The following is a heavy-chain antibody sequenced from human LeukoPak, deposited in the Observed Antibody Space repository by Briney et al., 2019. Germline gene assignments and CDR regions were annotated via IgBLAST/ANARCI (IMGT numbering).Heavy chain of an antibody. D-gene: IGHD3-3*01. CDR3: AKDIGDLWSGPQHGMDV. J-gene: IGHJ6*02. Sequence: SLRLSCAASGFPFEDYAMHWVRQAPGKGVGGVSGIKWNSGSIGYADSVKGRFTISRDNAKNSLYLQMNSLRAEDTALYYCAKDIGDLWSGPQHGMDVWGQGTTVTVSS. CDR2: IKWNSGSI. CDR1: GFPFEDYA. V-gene: IGHV3-9*01.